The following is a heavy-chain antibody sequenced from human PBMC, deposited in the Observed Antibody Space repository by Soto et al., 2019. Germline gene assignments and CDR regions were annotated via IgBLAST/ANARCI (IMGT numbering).Heavy chain of an antibody. Sequence: ASVQVSCKASGGTFSSYTISWVRQAPGQGLEWMGRIIPILSIANYAQKFQGRATITEDKSTSTAYMELSSLRSEDTAVYYCARNAYCGGDCPYYDYYMDVWGKGTTVTVSS. CDR2: IIPILSIA. J-gene: IGHJ6*03. CDR1: GGTFSSYT. CDR3: ARNAYCGGDCPYYDYYMDV. D-gene: IGHD2-21*01. V-gene: IGHV1-69*02.